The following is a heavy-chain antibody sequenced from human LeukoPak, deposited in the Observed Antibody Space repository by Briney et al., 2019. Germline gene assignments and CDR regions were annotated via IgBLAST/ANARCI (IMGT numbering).Heavy chain of an antibody. V-gene: IGHV4-59*08. CDR3: ARSIRGVILFDY. CDR1: GGSISSYY. CDR2: IYYSGST. D-gene: IGHD3-10*01. Sequence: PSETLSLTCTVSGGSISSYYWSWIRRPPGKGLEWIGYIYYSGSTNYNPSLKSRVTISVDTSKNQFSLKLSSVTAADTAVYYCARSIRGVILFDYWGQGTLVTVSS. J-gene: IGHJ4*02.